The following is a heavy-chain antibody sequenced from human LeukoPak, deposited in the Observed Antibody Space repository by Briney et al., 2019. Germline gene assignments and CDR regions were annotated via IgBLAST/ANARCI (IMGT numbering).Heavy chain of an antibody. CDR3: ASQYYYDSSGYRDYYFDY. J-gene: IGHJ4*02. Sequence: SETLSLTCTVSGGSISSYYWSWIRQPPGKGLEWIGYIYYSGSTNYNPSLKSRVTISVDTSKNQFSLKLSSVTAADTAVYYCASQYYYDSSGYRDYYFDYWGQGTLVTVSS. CDR2: IYYSGST. CDR1: GGSISSYY. D-gene: IGHD3-22*01. V-gene: IGHV4-59*01.